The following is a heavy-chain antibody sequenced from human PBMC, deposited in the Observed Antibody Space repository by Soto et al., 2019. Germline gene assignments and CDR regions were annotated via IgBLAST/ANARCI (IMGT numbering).Heavy chain of an antibody. D-gene: IGHD2-2*01. J-gene: IGHJ6*02. CDR1: GGTFSSYA. V-gene: IGHV1-69*14. CDR3: ARHVPAAGYYYGMDV. CDR2: IIPIFGTA. Sequence: QVQLVQSGAEVKKPGSSVKVSCKASGGTFSSYAISWVRQAPGQGLEWMGGIIPIFGTANYAQKFQGRVTMTADTSTSTDYRELSSLRSEDRAVYYCARHVPAAGYYYGMDVLGQGTTVTVAS.